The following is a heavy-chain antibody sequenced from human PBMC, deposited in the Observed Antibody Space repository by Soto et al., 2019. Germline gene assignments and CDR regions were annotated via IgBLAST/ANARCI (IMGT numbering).Heavy chain of an antibody. CDR1: GFTFSSYS. Sequence: GGSLRLSCAASGFTFSSYSMNWVRQAPGKGLEWVSSISSSSSYIYYADSVKGRFTISRDNAKNSLYLQMNSLRAEDTAVYYCARVPMIVVNDAFDIWGQGTMVTVSS. J-gene: IGHJ3*02. CDR2: ISSSSSYI. V-gene: IGHV3-21*01. CDR3: ARVPMIVVNDAFDI. D-gene: IGHD3-22*01.